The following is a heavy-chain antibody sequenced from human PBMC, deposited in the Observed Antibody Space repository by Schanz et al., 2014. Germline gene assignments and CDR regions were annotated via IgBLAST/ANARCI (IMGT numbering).Heavy chain of an antibody. Sequence: EVQLLESGGGLIQPGGSLRLSCAASGFIFGSSVMAWVRQAPGKGLEWVSGITGASDHIDYADSVKGRFTISRDNAKNSLYLQMNSLRAEDTAVYHCVSSGSYSSYAVWGQGTLVTVSS. CDR3: VSSGSYSSYAV. CDR1: GFIFGSSV. CDR2: ITGASDHI. D-gene: IGHD3-10*01. V-gene: IGHV3-23*01. J-gene: IGHJ4*02.